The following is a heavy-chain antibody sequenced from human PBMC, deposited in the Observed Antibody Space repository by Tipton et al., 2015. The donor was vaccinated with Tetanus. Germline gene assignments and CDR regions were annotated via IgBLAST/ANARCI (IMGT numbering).Heavy chain of an antibody. V-gene: IGHV3-23*01. CDR3: ARAFCNYNCHGGYFDY. Sequence: SLRLSCAASGFSFSSYAMTWVRQAPGRGLEWVSAISGSGEGKFYADSVKGRFTISRDNSANRLFLQMNSLKADDTAVYYCARAFCNYNCHGGYFDYWGQGTLVTVSS. CDR1: GFSFSSYA. D-gene: IGHD1-20*01. CDR2: ISGSGEGK. J-gene: IGHJ4*02.